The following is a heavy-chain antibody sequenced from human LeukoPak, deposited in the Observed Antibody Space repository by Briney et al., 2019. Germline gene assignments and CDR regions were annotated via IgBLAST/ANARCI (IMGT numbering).Heavy chain of an antibody. CDR2: ISYDGSNK. CDR1: GFTFSSYA. V-gene: IGHV3-30-3*01. J-gene: IGHJ6*02. Sequence: GGSLRLSCAASGFTFSSYAMHWVRQAPGKGLEWVAVISYDGSNKYYADSVKGRFTISRDNAKNSLYLQMNSLRAEDTAVYYCAREGYYGSGSAHYCGMDVWGQGTTVTVSS. D-gene: IGHD3-10*01. CDR3: AREGYYGSGSAHYCGMDV.